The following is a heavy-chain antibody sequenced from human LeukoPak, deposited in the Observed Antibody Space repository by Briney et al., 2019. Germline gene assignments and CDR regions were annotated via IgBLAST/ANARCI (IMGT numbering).Heavy chain of an antibody. J-gene: IGHJ4*02. V-gene: IGHV3-23*01. Sequence: GGSLRLSCAASGFTFSSYAVSWVRQAPGKGLEWVSSISASGVNTFYADSVQGRFTISRDNSKSTLYLQMNSLRDEDTAVYYCAKDVPPWEPADYFDYWGQGTLVAVSS. CDR2: ISASGVNT. D-gene: IGHD1-26*01. CDR3: AKDVPPWEPADYFDY. CDR1: GFTFSSYA.